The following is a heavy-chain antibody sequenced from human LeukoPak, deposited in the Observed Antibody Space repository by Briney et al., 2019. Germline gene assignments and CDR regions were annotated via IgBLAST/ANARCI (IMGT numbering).Heavy chain of an antibody. V-gene: IGHV4-4*09. CDR1: GGSISSYY. CDR2: IYISGST. CDR3: ASSNPRITIFGVVIPLEFDP. D-gene: IGHD3-3*01. J-gene: IGHJ5*02. Sequence: SETLSLTCTVSGGSISSYYWSWIRQPPGKGLEWIGYIYISGSTNYNPSLKSRVTISVDTSKNQFSLKLSSVTAADTAVYYCASSNPRITIFGVVIPLEFDPGGQGTLVTVSS.